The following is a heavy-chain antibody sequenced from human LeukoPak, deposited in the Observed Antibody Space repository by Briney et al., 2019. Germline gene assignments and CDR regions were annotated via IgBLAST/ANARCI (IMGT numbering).Heavy chain of an antibody. V-gene: IGHV1-18*01. D-gene: IGHD1-26*01. Sequence: ASVKVSCKASGYTFTSYGISWVRQAPGQGLEWMGWISAYNGNTNYAQKLQGRVTMTTDTSTSTAYMELRSLRSDDTAVYYCASTFWGGATSGMDVWGQGTTVTVSS. CDR3: ASTFWGGATSGMDV. CDR1: GYTFTSYG. J-gene: IGHJ6*02. CDR2: ISAYNGNT.